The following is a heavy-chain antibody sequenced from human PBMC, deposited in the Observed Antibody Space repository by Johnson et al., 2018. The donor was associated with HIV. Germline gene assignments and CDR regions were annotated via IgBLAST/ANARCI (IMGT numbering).Heavy chain of an antibody. D-gene: IGHD2-21*02. J-gene: IGHJ3*02. CDR1: GFTFSHYA. Sequence: QVQLVESGGGVVQPGRSLRLSCAASGFTFSHYAMHWVRQAPGKGLEWVAAISYDGGNKYYADSVKGRFTISRDNSKNTLYLQMNSLRAEDTAVYYCAKVYCGGDCSFGGAAFNIWGQGTMVTVSS. CDR2: ISYDGGNK. CDR3: AKVYCGGDCSFGGAAFNI. V-gene: IGHV3-30-3*01.